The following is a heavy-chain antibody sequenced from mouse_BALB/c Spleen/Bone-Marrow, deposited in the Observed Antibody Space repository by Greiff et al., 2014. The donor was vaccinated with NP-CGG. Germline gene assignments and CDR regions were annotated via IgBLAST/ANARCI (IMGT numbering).Heavy chain of an antibody. CDR3: TIYRYDEDAMDY. J-gene: IGHJ4*01. CDR1: GYSFTSYW. CDR2: IYPGNSEI. Sequence: VQLQQSGTVLPRPGTSVRMSCKASGYSFTSYWMHWVKQRPGQGLEWIGAIYPGNSEISYNQKFKGKAKLTAVTSASTAYMELSSLTNEDSAVYYCTIYRYDEDAMDYWGQGTSVTVPS. V-gene: IGHV1-5*01. D-gene: IGHD2-12*01.